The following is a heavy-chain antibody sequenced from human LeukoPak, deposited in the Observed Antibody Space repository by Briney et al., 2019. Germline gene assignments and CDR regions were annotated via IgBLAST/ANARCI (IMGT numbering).Heavy chain of an antibody. D-gene: IGHD2-2*01. J-gene: IGHJ6*02. CDR3: ARDVSVPAAIRYYYYAMDV. V-gene: IGHV1-18*01. CDR1: GYTFTSYG. Sequence: ASVKVFCKASGYTFTSYGISWVRQAPGRGLEWMGWISAYNGNTNYAQKLQGRVTMTTDTSTSTAYMELRSLRSDDTAVYYCARDVSVPAAIRYYYYAMDVWGQGTTVTVSS. CDR2: ISAYNGNT.